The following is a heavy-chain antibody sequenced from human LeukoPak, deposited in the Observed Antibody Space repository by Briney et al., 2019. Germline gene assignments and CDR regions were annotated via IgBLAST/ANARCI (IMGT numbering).Heavy chain of an antibody. Sequence: KPGGSLRLSCAASGFTFSSYSMNWVRQAPGKGLEWVSSICSSSNYIYYADSVKGRFTISRDNVKNSLYLQMNSLRAEDTAVYYGARGIAAADDYWGQGTLVTVSS. CDR1: GFTFSSYS. CDR3: ARGIAAADDY. D-gene: IGHD6-13*01. J-gene: IGHJ4*02. V-gene: IGHV3-21*01. CDR2: ICSSSNYI.